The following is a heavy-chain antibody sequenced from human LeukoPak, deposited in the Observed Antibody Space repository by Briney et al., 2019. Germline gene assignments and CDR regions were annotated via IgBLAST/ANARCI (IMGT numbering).Heavy chain of an antibody. CDR2: INHSGST. J-gene: IGHJ6*03. V-gene: IGHV4-34*01. CDR1: GVSFSGYY. D-gene: IGHD2-8*01. CDR3: ARWRGVYYYYYYMDV. Sequence: PSETLSLTCAVYGVSFSGYYWSWLRQPPGKGLEWIGEINHSGSTNYNPSLKSRVTISVDTSKNQFSLKLSSVTAADTAVYYCARWRGVYYYYYYMDVWGKGTTVTISS.